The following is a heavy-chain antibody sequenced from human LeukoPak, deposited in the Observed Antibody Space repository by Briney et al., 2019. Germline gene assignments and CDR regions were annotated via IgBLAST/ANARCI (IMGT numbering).Heavy chain of an antibody. CDR3: ALPRWAATGSNWFDP. CDR2: INHSGST. J-gene: IGHJ5*02. V-gene: IGHV4-34*01. Sequence: SETLSLTCAVYGGSFSGYYWSWIRQPPGKGLEWIGEINHSGSTKYNPSLKSRVTISVDTSKNQFSLRLSSVTAADTAVYYCALPRWAATGSNWFDPWGQGTLVTVSS. CDR1: GGSFSGYY. D-gene: IGHD1-26*01.